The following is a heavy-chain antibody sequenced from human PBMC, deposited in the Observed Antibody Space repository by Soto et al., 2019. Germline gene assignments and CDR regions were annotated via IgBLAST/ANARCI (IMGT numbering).Heavy chain of an antibody. CDR3: ERDPYNLYYCYGMDV. J-gene: IGHJ6*02. D-gene: IGHD1-20*01. Sequence: PGGSLRLSYAAFWFTFRSYGMHRVRQAPGKGLEWVAVISYDGSNKYYADSVKGRFTISRDNSKNTLYLQMNSLRAEDTAVYYCERDPYNLYYCYGMDVWGQGTTVTVSS. CDR2: ISYDGSNK. V-gene: IGHV3-30*19. CDR1: WFTFRSYG.